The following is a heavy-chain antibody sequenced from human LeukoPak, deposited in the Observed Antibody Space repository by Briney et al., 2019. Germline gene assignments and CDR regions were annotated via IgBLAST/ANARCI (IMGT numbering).Heavy chain of an antibody. CDR2: IKQDGSEK. V-gene: IGHV3-7*01. CDR1: GFTFISYW. CDR3: ARSMAYYFDY. D-gene: IGHD5-24*01. J-gene: IGHJ4*02. Sequence: GGSLRLSCVASGFTFISYWMSWVRQAPGKGLEWVANIKQDGSEKYYVDSVKGRFTISRDNAKNSLYLQMNSLRAEDTAVYYCARSMAYYFDYWGQGTLVTVSS.